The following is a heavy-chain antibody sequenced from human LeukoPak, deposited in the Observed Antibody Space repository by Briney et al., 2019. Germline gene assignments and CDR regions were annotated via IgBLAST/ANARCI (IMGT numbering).Heavy chain of an antibody. Sequence: GGSLRLSCAASGFTFDDYAMHWVRQAPGKGLEWVSGISWNSGSIGYADSVKGRFTISRDNAKNSLYLQMNSLRAEDTALYYCAKDLSYGDYGLWYFDLWGRGTLVTVPS. V-gene: IGHV3-9*01. CDR3: AKDLSYGDYGLWYFDL. D-gene: IGHD4-17*01. CDR1: GFTFDDYA. J-gene: IGHJ2*01. CDR2: ISWNSGSI.